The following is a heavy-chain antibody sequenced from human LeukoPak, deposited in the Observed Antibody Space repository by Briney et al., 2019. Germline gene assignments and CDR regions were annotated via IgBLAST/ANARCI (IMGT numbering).Heavy chain of an antibody. CDR1: GYTFTSYG. V-gene: IGHV1-69*04. CDR2: IIPILGIA. Sequence: SVKVSCKASGYTFTSYGISWVRQAPGQGLEWMGRIIPILGIANYAQKFQGRVTITADKSTSTAYMELSSLRSEDTAVYYCATYLGYCSSTSCPPPYYYYYGMDVWGQGTTVTVSS. CDR3: ATYLGYCSSTSCPPPYYYYYGMDV. J-gene: IGHJ6*02. D-gene: IGHD2-2*01.